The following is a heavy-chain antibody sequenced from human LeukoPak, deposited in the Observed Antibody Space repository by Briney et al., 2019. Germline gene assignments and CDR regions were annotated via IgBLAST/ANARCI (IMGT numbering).Heavy chain of an antibody. Sequence: SETLSLTCAVYGGSFSGYYWSWIRQPPGKGLEWIGEINHSGSTNYNPSLKSRVTISVDTSKNQFSLKLSSVTAADTAVYYCARGGGYSYGCYLDYWGQGTLVTVSS. D-gene: IGHD5-18*01. CDR3: ARGGGYSYGCYLDY. V-gene: IGHV4-34*01. J-gene: IGHJ4*02. CDR1: GGSFSGYY. CDR2: INHSGST.